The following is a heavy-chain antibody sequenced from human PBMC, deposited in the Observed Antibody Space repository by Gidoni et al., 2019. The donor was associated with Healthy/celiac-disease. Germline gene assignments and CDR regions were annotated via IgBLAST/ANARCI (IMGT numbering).Heavy chain of an antibody. CDR3: ARDSPQWLANKFDY. D-gene: IGHD6-19*01. CDR1: GFPLSSYS. Sequence: EVQLVESGGGLVQPGGSLRLSCEASGFPLSSYSMNCVRQAPGKGPEWVSYMSSSSSTIYYADSVKGRFTISRDNAKNSLYLQMNSLRAEDTAVYYCARDSPQWLANKFDYWGQGTLVTVSS. V-gene: IGHV3-48*01. J-gene: IGHJ4*02. CDR2: MSSSSSTI.